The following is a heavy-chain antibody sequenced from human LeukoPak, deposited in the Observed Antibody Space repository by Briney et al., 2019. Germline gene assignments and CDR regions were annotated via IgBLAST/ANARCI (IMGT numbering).Heavy chain of an antibody. D-gene: IGHD2-2*01. CDR1: GGTFSSYA. CDR2: IIPISGTA. J-gene: IGHJ6*03. CDR3: ARGLQYQLLKALGYYYMDV. Sequence: SVKVSCKASGGTFSSYAISWVRQAPGQGLEWMGGIIPISGTANYAQKFQGRVTITTDESTSTAYMELSSLTSDDTAVYYCARGLQYQLLKALGYYYMDVWGEGTTVTVSS. V-gene: IGHV1-69*05.